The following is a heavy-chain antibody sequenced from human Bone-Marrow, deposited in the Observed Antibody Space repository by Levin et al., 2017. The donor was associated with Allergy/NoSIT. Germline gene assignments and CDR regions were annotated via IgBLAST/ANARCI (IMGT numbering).Heavy chain of an antibody. CDR2: ISWNSGSI. CDR3: AKGYSSGWFPFDY. J-gene: IGHJ4*02. Sequence: SCAASGFTFDDYAMHWVRQAPGKGLEWVSGISWNSGSIGYADSVKGRFTISRDNAKNSLYLQMNSLRAEDTALYYCAKGYSSGWFPFDYWGQGTLVTVSS. V-gene: IGHV3-9*01. CDR1: GFTFDDYA. D-gene: IGHD6-19*01.